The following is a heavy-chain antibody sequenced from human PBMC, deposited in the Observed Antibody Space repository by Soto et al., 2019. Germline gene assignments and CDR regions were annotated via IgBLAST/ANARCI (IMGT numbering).Heavy chain of an antibody. V-gene: IGHV1-2*04. Sequence: ASVKVSCKAAGGTFTGYYMHWVRQAPGQGLEWLGWITPNSGGTNYAQKFQGWVTMTRDTSISTAYMELSRLRSDDTAVYYCARDLSIVGATTNYYYYGMDVWGQGTTVTVSS. CDR2: ITPNSGGT. D-gene: IGHD1-26*01. CDR1: GGTFTGYY. CDR3: ARDLSIVGATTNYYYYGMDV. J-gene: IGHJ6*02.